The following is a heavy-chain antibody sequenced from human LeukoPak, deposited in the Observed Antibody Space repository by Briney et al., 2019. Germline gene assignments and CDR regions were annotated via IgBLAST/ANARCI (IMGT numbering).Heavy chain of an antibody. CDR2: IYPSGAT. CDR1: GGSSSDYY. V-gene: IGHV4-34*01. Sequence: PSETLSLTCAVYGGSSSDYYRSWFRQPPGKGLEWIGEIYPSGATFYNPSLKSRVTVSKDTSKSQFSLNLRFVTAADTALYYCAGYHNWFLNDHWGQGTLVTVSS. J-gene: IGHJ4*02. CDR3: AGYHNWFLNDH. D-gene: IGHD1-1*01.